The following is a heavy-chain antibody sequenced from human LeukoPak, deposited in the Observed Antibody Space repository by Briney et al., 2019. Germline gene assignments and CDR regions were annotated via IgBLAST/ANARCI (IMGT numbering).Heavy chain of an antibody. Sequence: GESLQISCKGSGYSFTSYWIVWVRQLPGKGLEWMGIIYPGDSDTRYSPSFQGQVTISADKSVSTAYLQWSSLKASDTAMYYCARQSDSTSLGFDPWGQGTLVTVSS. CDR1: GYSFTSYW. CDR2: IYPGDSDT. V-gene: IGHV5-51*01. CDR3: ARQSDSTSLGFDP. J-gene: IGHJ5*02. D-gene: IGHD2-2*01.